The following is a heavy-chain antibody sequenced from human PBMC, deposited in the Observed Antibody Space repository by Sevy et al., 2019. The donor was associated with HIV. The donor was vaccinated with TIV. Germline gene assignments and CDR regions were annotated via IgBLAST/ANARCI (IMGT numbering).Heavy chain of an antibody. Sequence: GGSLRLSCAASGFTISEYYMSWIRQAPGKGLEWVSYISSSGSTLYYADSVKGRFTISRDKAKNSLYLQMNSLRAEDTAVYYCARCWKNLGESYYYYGMDVWGQGTTVTVSS. CDR2: ISSSGSTL. D-gene: IGHD1-1*01. CDR1: GFTISEYY. J-gene: IGHJ6*02. CDR3: ARCWKNLGESYYYYGMDV. V-gene: IGHV3-11*01.